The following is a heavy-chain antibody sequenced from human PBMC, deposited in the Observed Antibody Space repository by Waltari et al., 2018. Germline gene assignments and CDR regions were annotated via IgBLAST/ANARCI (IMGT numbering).Heavy chain of an antibody. CDR2: INHSGST. V-gene: IGHV4-34*01. Sequence: QVQLQQWGAGLLKPSETLSLTCAVYGGSFSGYSWSWIRQPPGKGLEWIGEINHSGSTNYNPSLKSRVTISVDTSKNQFSLKLSSVTAADTAVYYCARSSHYYYGSGSYSHWGQGTLVTVSS. CDR3: ARSSHYYYGSGSYSH. D-gene: IGHD3-10*01. CDR1: GGSFSGYS. J-gene: IGHJ4*02.